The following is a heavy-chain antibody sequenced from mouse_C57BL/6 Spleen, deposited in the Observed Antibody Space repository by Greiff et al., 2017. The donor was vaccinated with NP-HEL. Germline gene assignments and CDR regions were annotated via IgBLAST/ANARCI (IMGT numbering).Heavy chain of an antibody. CDR1: GFSLTSYA. CDR3: ARNGAAQAHDY. J-gene: IGHJ2*01. D-gene: IGHD3-2*02. V-gene: IGHV2-9-1*01. Sequence: QVQLQQSGPGLVAPSQSLSITCTASGFSLTSYAISWVRQPPGKGLEWLGVIWTGGGTNFNSAPKSRLSISKDNSKSQIFLKMNSRQTEDAARYDCARNGAAQAHDYWGQGTTLTVSS. CDR2: IWTGGGT.